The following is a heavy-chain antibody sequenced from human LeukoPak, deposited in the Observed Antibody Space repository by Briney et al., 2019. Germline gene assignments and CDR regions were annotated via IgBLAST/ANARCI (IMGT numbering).Heavy chain of an antibody. CDR1: GFTFTSYS. V-gene: IGHV3-23*01. Sequence: PGGSLRLSCAASGFTFTSYSMSWVRQAPGKGLEWVSVISANGGDTFYADSVKGRFTISRDNSKNTLYLQMNSLRAEDTAVYYCAKSGLNRFDYWGQGTLVTVSS. J-gene: IGHJ4*02. D-gene: IGHD2-15*01. CDR2: ISANGGDT. CDR3: AKSGLNRFDY.